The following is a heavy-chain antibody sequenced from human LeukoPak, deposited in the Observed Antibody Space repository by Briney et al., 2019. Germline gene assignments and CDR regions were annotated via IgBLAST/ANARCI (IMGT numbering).Heavy chain of an antibody. Sequence: PGGSLRLSCAASGFNFFPYSMNWVRQAPGKGLEWVSSISSSSSYIYYADSVKGRFTISRDNAKNSLYLQMNSLRAEDTAVYYCRGERLELRAFDIWGQGTMVTVSS. V-gene: IGHV3-21*01. CDR3: RGERLELRAFDI. D-gene: IGHD1-7*01. J-gene: IGHJ3*02. CDR1: GFNFFPYS. CDR2: ISSSSSYI.